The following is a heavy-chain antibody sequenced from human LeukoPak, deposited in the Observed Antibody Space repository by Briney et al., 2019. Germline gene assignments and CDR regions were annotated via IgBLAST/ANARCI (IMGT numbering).Heavy chain of an antibody. CDR2: IYHTRTP. D-gene: IGHD3-9*01. CDR1: GGSISSDIYY. Sequence: SQTLSLTCTVSGGSISSDIYYWAWIPHHPEKGREWFGYIYHTRTPYQNTSLKRRATLSVDTYQNQFSLRLDSVTAGDTAVYYCARGGHFDSLEYAFDVWGQGTMVTVSS. J-gene: IGHJ3*01. CDR3: ARGGHFDSLEYAFDV. V-gene: IGHV4-31*03.